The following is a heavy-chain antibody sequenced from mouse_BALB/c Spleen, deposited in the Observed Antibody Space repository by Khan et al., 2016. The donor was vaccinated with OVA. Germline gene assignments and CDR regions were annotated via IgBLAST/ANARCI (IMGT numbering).Heavy chain of an antibody. D-gene: IGHD6-1*01. Sequence: QVQLKQSGAELAKPGASVKMSCKASGYTFTSYWMHWVKQRPGQGLEWIGYINPSTGYTEYNQKFKDKATLTTDESSSTAYMQLSSLTSEDSAVHSCAASILFYYGLDYWGQGTSVTVSS. J-gene: IGHJ4*01. CDR2: INPSTGYT. CDR1: GYTFTSYW. V-gene: IGHV1-7*01. CDR3: AASILFYYGLDY.